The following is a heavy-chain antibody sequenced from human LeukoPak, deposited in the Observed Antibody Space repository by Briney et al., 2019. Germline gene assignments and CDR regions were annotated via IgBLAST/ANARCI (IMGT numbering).Heavy chain of an antibody. V-gene: IGHV3-21*04. Sequence: GGSLRLSCAASGFTFSSYSMSWVRQAPGKGLGWVSSITSSSSYIYYADSVKGRFTISRDNAKNSLYLQMNSLRAEDTALYHCARARSSSWYDWFDPWGQGTLVTVSS. CDR1: GFTFSSYS. CDR2: ITSSSSYI. CDR3: ARARSSSWYDWFDP. D-gene: IGHD6-13*01. J-gene: IGHJ5*02.